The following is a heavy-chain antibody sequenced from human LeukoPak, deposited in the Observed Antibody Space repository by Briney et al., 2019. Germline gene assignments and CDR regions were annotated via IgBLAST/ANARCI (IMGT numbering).Heavy chain of an antibody. Sequence: SETLSLTCAVYGGSFSGYYWSWIRQPPGKGLEWMGEINHGDTTDYNPSLKSRVTISIDMSKNQFSLKLSSVTAADTAIFYCARIRRYDYDGFRPGWVYWYFDVWGRGTLVTVSS. CDR2: INHGDTT. J-gene: IGHJ2*01. CDR1: GGSFSGYY. D-gene: IGHD4-23*01. V-gene: IGHV4-34*01. CDR3: ARIRRYDYDGFRPGWVYWYFDV.